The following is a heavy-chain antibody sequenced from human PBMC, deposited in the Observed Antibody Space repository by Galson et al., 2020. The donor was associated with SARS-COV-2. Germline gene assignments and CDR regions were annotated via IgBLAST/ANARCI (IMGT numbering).Heavy chain of an antibody. Sequence: GGSLRLSCAASGFSFSIYGMNWVRQAPGKGLEWVSYISSGSSTIYYADSVKGRFTISRDNARNSLYLQMNRLRDEDTAVYYCATGTIPAAASTFHSWGQGTLVTVSS. V-gene: IGHV3-48*02. CDR3: ATGTIPAAASTFHS. CDR1: GFSFSIYG. D-gene: IGHD6-13*01. J-gene: IGHJ4*02. CDR2: ISSGSSTI.